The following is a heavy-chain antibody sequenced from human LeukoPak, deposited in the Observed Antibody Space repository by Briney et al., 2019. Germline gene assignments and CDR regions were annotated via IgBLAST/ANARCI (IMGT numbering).Heavy chain of an antibody. V-gene: IGHV3-21*01. CDR2: ISSSSTYI. D-gene: IGHD2-15*01. J-gene: IGHJ6*02. CDR3: AEGGAKTGSYYYHGLDV. Sequence: GGSLRLSCAASGFTFSTNSMNWVRKSPGKGLEWVSSISSSSTYIYYTDSVRGRFTISRDNFKNSLYLQMNSLRAEDTGVYYCAEGGAKTGSYYYHGLDVWGQGTTVTVSS. CDR1: GFTFSTNS.